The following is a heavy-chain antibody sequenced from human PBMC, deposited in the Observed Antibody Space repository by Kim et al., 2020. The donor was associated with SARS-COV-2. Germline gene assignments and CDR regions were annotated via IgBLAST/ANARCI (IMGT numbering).Heavy chain of an antibody. Sequence: SETLSLTCAVYGGSFSGYYWSWIRQPPGKGLEWIGEINHSGSTNYNPSLKSRVTISVDTSKNQFSLKLSSVTAADTAVYYCARGLGGLLWFGDLPRGGMDVWGQGTTVTVSS. V-gene: IGHV4-34*01. CDR3: ARGLGGLLWFGDLPRGGMDV. CDR1: GGSFSGYY. D-gene: IGHD3-10*01. J-gene: IGHJ6*02. CDR2: INHSGST.